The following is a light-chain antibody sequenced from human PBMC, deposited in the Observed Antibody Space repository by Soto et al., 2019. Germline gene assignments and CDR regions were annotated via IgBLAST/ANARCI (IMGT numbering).Light chain of an antibody. Sequence: ILKTQSPATRSLSPAEGATLCCGASQSVSSNLAWYQQKPGQAPRLLIYGASTRASGVPARFSGSGSGTEFTLTISRLEPEDFAVYYCQQYGRSPWTFGQGTKVDIK. CDR1: QSVSSN. J-gene: IGKJ1*01. CDR3: QQYGRSPWT. CDR2: GAS. V-gene: IGKV3-20*01.